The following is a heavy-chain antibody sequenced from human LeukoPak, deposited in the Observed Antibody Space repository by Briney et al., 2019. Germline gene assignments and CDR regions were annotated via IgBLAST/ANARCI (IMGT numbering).Heavy chain of an antibody. D-gene: IGHD1-26*01. J-gene: IGHJ4*02. V-gene: IGHV3-30*02. CDR3: AKSGAGAGLDY. CDR1: GFTLSSYG. Sequence: GSLRLSCAAAGFTLSSYGMQWVRQAPGKGREWVAFIRYDATNKYSADSVKGRFTISRDNSKNTLYLQMNSLRAEDTAVYYCAKSGAGAGLDYWGQGTLVTVSS. CDR2: IRYDATNK.